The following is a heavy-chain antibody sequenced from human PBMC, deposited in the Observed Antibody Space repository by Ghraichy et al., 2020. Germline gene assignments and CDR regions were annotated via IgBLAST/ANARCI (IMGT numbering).Heavy chain of an antibody. CDR1: GFSLSNARMG. V-gene: IGHV2-26*02. D-gene: IGHD6-13*01. CDR3: ARPYSSSWSYFQH. Sequence: SGPTLVKPTETLTLTCTVSGFSLSNARMGVSWIRQPPGKALEWLAHLFSNDEKSYSTSLKSRLTISKDTSKSQVVLTMTNMDPVDTATYYCARPYSSSWSYFQHWGQGTLVTVSS. J-gene: IGHJ1*01. CDR2: LFSNDEK.